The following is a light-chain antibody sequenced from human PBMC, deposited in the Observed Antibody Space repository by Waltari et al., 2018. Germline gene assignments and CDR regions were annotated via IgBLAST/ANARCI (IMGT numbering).Light chain of an antibody. CDR2: DKN. Sequence: SSELTQDPAVSVALGTTVRIPSQGDSLRSYYASWYQQKPGQAPVLVIYDKNNRPTGIPDRFSGSSSGNTASLTITGAQAEDEADYYCNSRDSSGNHLVFGGGTKLTVL. J-gene: IGLJ2*01. CDR3: NSRDSSGNHLV. CDR1: SLRSYY. V-gene: IGLV3-19*01.